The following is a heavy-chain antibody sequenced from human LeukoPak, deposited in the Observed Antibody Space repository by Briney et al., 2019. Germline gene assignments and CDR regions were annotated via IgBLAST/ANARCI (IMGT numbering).Heavy chain of an antibody. J-gene: IGHJ4*02. Sequence: GGTLRLSCAASGFTFSNYGMSWVRQAPGKGLEWVSGISGNGGTTYYADSVKGRFTISRDNSKNTLYLQMNSLRVEDTAVYYCAKDLNYCSGGSCYWGQGTVVTVSS. CDR1: GFTFSNYG. D-gene: IGHD2-15*01. CDR3: AKDLNYCSGGSCY. V-gene: IGHV3-23*01. CDR2: ISGNGGTT.